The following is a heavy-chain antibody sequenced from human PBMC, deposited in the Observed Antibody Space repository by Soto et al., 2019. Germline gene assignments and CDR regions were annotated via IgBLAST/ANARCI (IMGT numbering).Heavy chain of an antibody. D-gene: IGHD4-17*01. CDR2: FDPEDGET. CDR3: ATDLATANDYGGNAGY. V-gene: IGHV1-24*01. CDR1: GYTLTELS. Sequence: GASVKVSCKVSGYTLTELSMHWVRQAPGKGLEWMGGFDPEDGETIYAQKFQGRVTMTEDTSTDTAYMELSSLRSEDTAVYYCATDLATANDYGGNAGYWGQGTLVTVSS. J-gene: IGHJ4*02.